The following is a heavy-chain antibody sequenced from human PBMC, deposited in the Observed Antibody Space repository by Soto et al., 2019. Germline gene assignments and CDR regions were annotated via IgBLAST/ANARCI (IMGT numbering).Heavy chain of an antibody. CDR3: ARAPHYYDSSGYYYGMDV. CDR2: IIPIFGTA. Sequence: SVKVSCKASGGTFSSYAISWVRQAPGQGLEWMGGIIPIFGTANYAQKFQGRVTITADESTSTAYMELSSLRSKDTAVYYCARAPHYYDSSGYYYGMDVWGQGTTGTVSS. V-gene: IGHV1-69*13. D-gene: IGHD3-22*01. J-gene: IGHJ6*02. CDR1: GGTFSSYA.